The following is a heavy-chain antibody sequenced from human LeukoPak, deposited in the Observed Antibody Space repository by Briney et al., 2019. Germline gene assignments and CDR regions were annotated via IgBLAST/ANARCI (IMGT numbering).Heavy chain of an antibody. CDR3: ARDIEGGYSYGPDY. CDR2: ISYDGSNK. D-gene: IGHD5-18*01. V-gene: IGHV3-30*03. Sequence: GRSLRLSCAASGFTFSSYGMHWVRQAPGKGLEWVAVISYDGSNKYYADSVKGRFTISRDNSKNTLYLQMNSLRAEDTAVYYCARDIEGGYSYGPDYWGQGTLVTVSS. J-gene: IGHJ4*02. CDR1: GFTFSSYG.